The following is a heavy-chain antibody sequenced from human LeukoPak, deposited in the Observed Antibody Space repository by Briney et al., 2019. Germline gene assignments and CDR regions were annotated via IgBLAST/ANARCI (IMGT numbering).Heavy chain of an antibody. J-gene: IGHJ4*02. CDR1: GDSISTYY. D-gene: IGHD4-17*01. V-gene: IGHV4-59*08. CDR3: ARHARSDYANTKFDY. Sequence: PSETLSLTCTVSGDSISTYYWSWIRQPPGKGLEWIGYISNSVYTNYNPSLTGRVTMSVDTSKNQFSLKLTSVAAADTAVYYCARHARSDYANTKFDYWGQGALVTVSS. CDR2: ISNSVYT.